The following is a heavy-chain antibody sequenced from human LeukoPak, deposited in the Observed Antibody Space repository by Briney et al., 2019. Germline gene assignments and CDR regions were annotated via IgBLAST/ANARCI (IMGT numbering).Heavy chain of an antibody. CDR3: ARDGFFGGIDY. CDR2: MSTTGSTI. V-gene: IGHV3-48*03. D-gene: IGHD3-3*01. CDR1: GFTFSSYA. Sequence: GGSLRLSCAASGFTFSSYAMSWVRQAPGKGLEWVSFMSTTGSTISYADSVKGRFTMSRDNAKNSLFLIMNSLRAEDTAVYYCARDGFFGGIDYWGQGTLVTVSS. J-gene: IGHJ4*02.